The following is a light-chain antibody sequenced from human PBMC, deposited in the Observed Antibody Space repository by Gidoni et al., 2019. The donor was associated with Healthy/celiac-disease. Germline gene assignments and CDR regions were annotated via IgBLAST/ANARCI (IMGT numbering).Light chain of an antibody. CDR1: QSVLYSSNNKNY. Sequence: DTVMTQPPDSLAVSLGERATINCKSSQSVLYSSNNKNYLAWYQQKPGQPPKLLIYWASTRESGVPDRFSGSGSGTDFTLTSSSLQAEDVAVYYCQQYYSTPITFGQGTRLEIK. CDR2: WAS. V-gene: IGKV4-1*01. CDR3: QQYYSTPIT. J-gene: IGKJ5*01.